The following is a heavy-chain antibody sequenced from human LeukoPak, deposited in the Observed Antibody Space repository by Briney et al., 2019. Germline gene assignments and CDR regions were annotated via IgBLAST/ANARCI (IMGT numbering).Heavy chain of an antibody. J-gene: IGHJ3*02. V-gene: IGHV4-39*01. CDR1: GGSISSSSYY. D-gene: IGHD6-19*01. CDR3: ARHRPVWQWNELDAFDI. CDR2: IYYSGST. Sequence: PSETLSLTCTVSGGSISSSSYYWGWIRQPPGKGLGWIGSIYYSGSTYYNPSLKSRVTISVDTSKNQFSLKLSPVTAADTAVYYCARHRPVWQWNELDAFDIWGQGTMVTVSS.